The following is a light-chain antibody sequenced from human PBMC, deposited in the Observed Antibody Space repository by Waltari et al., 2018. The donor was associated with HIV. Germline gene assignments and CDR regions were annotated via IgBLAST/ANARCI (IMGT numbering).Light chain of an antibody. CDR2: GND. V-gene: IGLV1-40*01. CDR3: QSFDNTLRGV. J-gene: IGLJ3*02. CDR1: SSNIGAGPD. Sequence: TQPPSVSGAPGQRVTISCTGTSSNIGAGPDVHWYQQLPGTAPKPRIFGNDNRPSGVPDRFSGSKSGSSASLAITGLQPEDEGDYYCQSFDNTLRGVFGGGTKLTVL.